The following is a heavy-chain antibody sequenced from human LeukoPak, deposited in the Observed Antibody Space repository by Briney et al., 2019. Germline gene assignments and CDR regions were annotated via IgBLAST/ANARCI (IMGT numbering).Heavy chain of an antibody. D-gene: IGHD1/OR15-1a*01. CDR1: GFTFSSYA. CDR3: GRIAINANNGMDV. CDR2: VSGSGGST. Sequence: GGSLRLSCAASGFTFSSYAMSWVRQAPGKGLEWVSAVSGSGGSTYYADSVKGRFTISRDNSKNTLYLQMNSLRAEDTAAYYCGRIAINANNGMDVWGQGTTVTVSS. J-gene: IGHJ6*02. V-gene: IGHV3-23*01.